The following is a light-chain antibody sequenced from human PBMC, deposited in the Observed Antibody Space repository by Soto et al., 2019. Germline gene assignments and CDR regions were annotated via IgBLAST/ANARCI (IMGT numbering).Light chain of an antibody. CDR3: QQRSNWLT. CDR2: DAS. Sequence: EIVLTQSPATLSLSPGERATLSCRASQSVSNYLAWYQQKPGQAPRLLIYDASNRATGIPARFSGSGSGTGFTLPISSLEPEDFAVYYCQQRSNWLTFGGGTKVEIK. CDR1: QSVSNY. V-gene: IGKV3-11*01. J-gene: IGKJ4*01.